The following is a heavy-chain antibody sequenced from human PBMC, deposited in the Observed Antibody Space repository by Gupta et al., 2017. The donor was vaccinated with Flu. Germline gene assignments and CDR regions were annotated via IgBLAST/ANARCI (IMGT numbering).Heavy chain of an antibody. V-gene: IGHV6-1*01. CDR2: TYYRSKWYN. J-gene: IGHJ6*02. D-gene: IGHD6-6*01. CDR1: GDSVSSNTAA. Sequence: QVQLQQSGPGLVKPSQTLSLTCVISGDSVSSNTAAWNWIRQAPARGLEWLGRTYYRSKWYNDYAVSVKRRITINPDTSKNQCSLQWNAVTAEETAVYYCARVISSSSYYYYGMDVWGQGTTVTVSS. CDR3: ARVISSSSYYYYGMDV.